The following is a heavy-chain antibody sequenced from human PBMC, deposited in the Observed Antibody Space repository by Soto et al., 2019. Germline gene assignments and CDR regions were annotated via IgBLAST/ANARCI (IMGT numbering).Heavy chain of an antibody. CDR2: ISWNSGSI. CDR3: AKDLSGYSGYDPRVDAFDI. V-gene: IGHV3-9*01. CDR1: GFTFDDYA. J-gene: IGHJ3*02. Sequence: GGSLRLSCAASGFTFDDYAMHWVRQAPGKGLEWVSGISWNSGSIGYADSVKGRFTISRDNAKNSLYLQMNSLRAEDTALYYCAKDLSGYSGYDPRVDAFDIWGQGTMVTVSS. D-gene: IGHD5-12*01.